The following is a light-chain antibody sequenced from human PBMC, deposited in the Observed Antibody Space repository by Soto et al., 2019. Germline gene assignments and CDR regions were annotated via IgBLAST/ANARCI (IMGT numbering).Light chain of an antibody. CDR2: EVS. CDR3: TSYSRYRVLV. Sequence: QSVLTQPASVSGSLGQSITISCTGTSSDIGGYKYVSWYQQHPGKAPKLIIFEVSNRPSGVSDRFSGSNSGNTASLTISGLQAEDEADYYCTSYSRYRVLVFGRGTKSPS. J-gene: IGLJ3*02. V-gene: IGLV2-14*01. CDR1: SSDIGGYKY.